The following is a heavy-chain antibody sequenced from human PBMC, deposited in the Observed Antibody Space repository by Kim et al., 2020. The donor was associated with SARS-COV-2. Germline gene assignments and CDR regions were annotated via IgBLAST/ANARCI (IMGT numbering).Heavy chain of an antibody. CDR1: GYSFSNYF. CDR2: INPSGART. Sequence: ASVKVSCKASGYSFSNYFIHWVRQAPGQGLEWMGFINPSGARTWYAEMHQSRPIMTSDTTTSTDYLEMSSLRSDATSVYYCARDQTQENVSGIYSYYGM. V-gene: IGHV1-46*01. D-gene: IGHD3-16*01. CDR3: ARDQTQENVSGIYSYYGM. J-gene: IGHJ6*01.